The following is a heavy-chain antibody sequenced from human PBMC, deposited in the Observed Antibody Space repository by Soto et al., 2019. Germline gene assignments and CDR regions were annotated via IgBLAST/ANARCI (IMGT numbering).Heavy chain of an antibody. CDR2: IYSGGST. Sequence: PGGSLRLSCAASGFTASSNYMSWVRQAPGKGLEWVSVIYSGGSTYYADSVKGRFTISRDNSKNTLYLQMNSLRAEDTAVYYCARGRQQAIDYWGQGTLVTVSS. J-gene: IGHJ4*02. D-gene: IGHD6-13*01. V-gene: IGHV3-53*01. CDR1: GFTASSNY. CDR3: ARGRQQAIDY.